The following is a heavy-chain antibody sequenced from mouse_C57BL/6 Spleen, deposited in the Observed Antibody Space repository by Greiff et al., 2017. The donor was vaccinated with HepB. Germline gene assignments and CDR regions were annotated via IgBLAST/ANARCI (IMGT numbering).Heavy chain of an antibody. CDR1: GFTFSDYY. D-gene: IGHD1-1*01. CDR3: ARDRGFKTTGVATNWYFDV. CDR2: INYDGSST. V-gene: IGHV5-16*01. Sequence: EVKLVESEGGLVQPGSSMKLSCTASGFTFSDYYMAWVRQVPEKGLEWVANINYDGSSTYYLDSLKSRFIISRDNAKNILYLQMRSLKSEDTATYYCARDRGFKTTGVATNWYFDVWGTGTTVTVSS. J-gene: IGHJ1*03.